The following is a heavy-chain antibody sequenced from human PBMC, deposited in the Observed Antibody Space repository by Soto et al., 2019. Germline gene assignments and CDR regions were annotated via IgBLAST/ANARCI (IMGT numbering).Heavy chain of an antibody. V-gene: IGHV3-30*18. D-gene: IGHD1-20*01. CDR2: ISYDGSNK. CDR3: AKDRYPYNWNYVDY. CDR1: GFTFSSYG. Sequence: GGSLRLSCAASGFTFSSYGMHWVRQAPGKGLEWVAVISYDGSNKYYADSVKGRFTISRDNSKNTLYLQMNSLRAEDTAVYYCAKDRYPYNWNYVDYWGQGTLVTVSS. J-gene: IGHJ4*02.